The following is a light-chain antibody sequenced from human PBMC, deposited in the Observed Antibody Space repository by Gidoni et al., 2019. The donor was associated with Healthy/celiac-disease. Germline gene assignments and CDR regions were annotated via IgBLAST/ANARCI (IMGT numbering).Light chain of an antibody. CDR3: QSYDSSLSGSV. Sequence: VTSTCKWSSSKIGAGDDGQWYQQQPGTAPKLLIYGNSNRPSGVPERFSGSKSGTSASLAITGLQAEDEADYYCQSYDSSLSGSVFGGGTKLTVL. CDR2: GNS. CDR1: SSKIGAGDD. V-gene: IGLV1-40*01. J-gene: IGLJ2*01.